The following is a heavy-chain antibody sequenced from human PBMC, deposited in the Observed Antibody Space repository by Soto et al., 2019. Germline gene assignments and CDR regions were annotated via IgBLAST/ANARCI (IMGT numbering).Heavy chain of an antibody. CDR1: GFTFSSYG. D-gene: IGHD2-2*01. J-gene: IGHJ6*02. Sequence: GGSLRLSCAASGFTFSSYGMHWVRQAPGKGLEWVAVISYDGSNKYYADSVKGRFTISRDNSKNTLYLQMNSLRAEDTAVYYCAKDIVVVPAAPDYYYYYGMDVWGQGTTVTVSS. V-gene: IGHV3-30*18. CDR2: ISYDGSNK. CDR3: AKDIVVVPAAPDYYYYYGMDV.